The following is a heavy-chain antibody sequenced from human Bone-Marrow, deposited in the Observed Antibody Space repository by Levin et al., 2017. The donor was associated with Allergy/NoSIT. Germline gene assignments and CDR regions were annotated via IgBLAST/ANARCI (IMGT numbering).Heavy chain of an antibody. CDR2: ISGSGGST. Sequence: LSLTCAASGFTFSSSAMSWVRPAPRKGLEWVSAISGSGGSTYYADSVKGRFTISRDNSKNTLYLQMNSLRAEDTAVYYCAKVWALGTNDDGVRYYYYGMDGWGQGTTVTVSS. J-gene: IGHJ6*02. V-gene: IGHV3-23*01. CDR3: AKVWALGTNDDGVRYYYYGMDG. D-gene: IGHD4-17*01. CDR1: GFTFSSSA.